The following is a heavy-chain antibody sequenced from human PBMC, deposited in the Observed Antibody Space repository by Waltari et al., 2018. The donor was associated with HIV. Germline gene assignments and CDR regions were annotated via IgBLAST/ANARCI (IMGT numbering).Heavy chain of an antibody. CDR1: GFGFDDYT. J-gene: IGHJ6*02. CDR2: ISWDGRNI. Sequence: EVQLVEYEGALLKPGGSVAVACAASGFGFDDYTMHWVRQAPGKGLEWVSLISWDGRNIQYADSVKGRFTVSRDNSKNSLSLQMNSLRTEDTALYYCAKGLPITFWGQGTTVTVSS. D-gene: IGHD5-18*01. V-gene: IGHV3-43*01. CDR3: AKGLPITF.